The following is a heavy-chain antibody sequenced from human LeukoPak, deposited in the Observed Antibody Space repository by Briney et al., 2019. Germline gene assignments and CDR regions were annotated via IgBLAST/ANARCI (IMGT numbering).Heavy chain of an antibody. J-gene: IGHJ3*02. Sequence: SETLPLTCAVYGGSFSGYYWSWIRHPPGKGLEWIGEINHSGSTNYNPSLKSRVTISVDTSKNQFSLKLSSVTAADTAVYYCARGLYQPLHARHDAFDIWGQGTMVTVSS. V-gene: IGHV4-34*01. CDR1: GGSFSGYY. CDR3: ARGLYQPLHARHDAFDI. CDR2: INHSGST. D-gene: IGHD2-2*01.